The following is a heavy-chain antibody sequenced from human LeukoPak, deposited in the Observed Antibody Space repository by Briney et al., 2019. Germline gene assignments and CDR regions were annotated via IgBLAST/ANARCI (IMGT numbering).Heavy chain of an antibody. J-gene: IGHJ4*02. CDR1: GFTFSSYG. Sequence: GGSLRLSCAASGFTFSSYGMHWVRRAPGKGLEWVAVISYDGSNKYYADSVKGRFTISRDNSKNTLYLQMNSLRAEDTAVYYCAKGPLAAAGQPRYALARFDYWGQGTLVTVSS. V-gene: IGHV3-30*18. D-gene: IGHD6-13*01. CDR3: AKGPLAAAGQPRYALARFDY. CDR2: ISYDGSNK.